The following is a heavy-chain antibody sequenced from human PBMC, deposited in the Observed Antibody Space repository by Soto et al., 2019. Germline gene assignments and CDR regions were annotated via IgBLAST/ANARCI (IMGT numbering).Heavy chain of an antibody. CDR1: GGSISSYY. D-gene: IGHD6-13*01. Sequence: SETLSLTCTVSGGSISSYYWSWIRQPPGKGLEWIGYIYYSGSTNYNPSLKSRVTISVDTSKNQFSLKLSSVTAADTAVYYCARPIVEQQLVRWFDPWGQGTLVTVSS. J-gene: IGHJ5*02. CDR2: IYYSGST. V-gene: IGHV4-59*08. CDR3: ARPIVEQQLVRWFDP.